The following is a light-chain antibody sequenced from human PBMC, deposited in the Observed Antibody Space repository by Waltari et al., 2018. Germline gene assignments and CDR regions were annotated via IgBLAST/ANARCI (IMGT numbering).Light chain of an antibody. Sequence: EIVLTQSPGTLSLSPGERATLSCRASQSITNNYLAWYQQKPGQAPRLLIYGASSRATSIPDRFSGSGSGTDFTLTISRLEPEDFAVYVCQQYGSSPPTFGQGTKVEIK. J-gene: IGKJ1*01. CDR3: QQYGSSPPT. CDR2: GAS. V-gene: IGKV3-20*01. CDR1: QSITNNY.